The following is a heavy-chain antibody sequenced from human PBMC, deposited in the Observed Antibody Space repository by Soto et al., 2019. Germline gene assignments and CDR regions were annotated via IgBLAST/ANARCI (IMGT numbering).Heavy chain of an antibody. CDR3: ERDSPEVHYLGLNYVLPPVYGMDV. V-gene: IGHV4-61*01. Sequence: LSLNCTVSGGSVSSGSYYWSWIREPPGKGLEWIGYIYYSGSTNYNPSLKSRVTISVDTSKNQFSLKLSSVTAADTAVYDCERDSPEVHYLGLNYVLPPVYGMDVWGQGTTLTVS. J-gene: IGHJ6*02. CDR2: IYYSGST. CDR1: GGSVSSGSYY. D-gene: IGHD1-26*01.